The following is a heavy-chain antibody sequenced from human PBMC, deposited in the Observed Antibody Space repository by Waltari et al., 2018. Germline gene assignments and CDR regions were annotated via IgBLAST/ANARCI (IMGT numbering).Heavy chain of an antibody. J-gene: IGHJ4*02. Sequence: QVQLVQSGAEVKKPGASVKVSCKASGYTFTGYYMHWVRQAPGQGLEWMGRINPNSGGTNYAQKFQGRVTMTRDTSISTAYMELSSLRSEDTAVYYCARGGYCSGGSCYTRYFDYWGQGTLVIVSS. CDR1: GYTFTGYY. CDR3: ARGGYCSGGSCYTRYFDY. D-gene: IGHD2-15*01. V-gene: IGHV1-2*06. CDR2: INPNSGGT.